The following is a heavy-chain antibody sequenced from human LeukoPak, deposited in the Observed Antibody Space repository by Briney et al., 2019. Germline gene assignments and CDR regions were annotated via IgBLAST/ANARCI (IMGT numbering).Heavy chain of an antibody. V-gene: IGHV1-18*01. CDR2: ISAYNTNT. J-gene: IGHJ4*02. D-gene: IGHD4-11*01. Sequence: ASVKVSCKASGYTFTSFGISWVRQAPGQGLEWMRWISAYNTNTNYVQKFQGRVTMTTDTSTSTAYMELRSLRSDDTAVYYCARMLGTTVTPFDYWGQGTLVTVSS. CDR3: ARMLGTTVTPFDY. CDR1: GYTFTSFG.